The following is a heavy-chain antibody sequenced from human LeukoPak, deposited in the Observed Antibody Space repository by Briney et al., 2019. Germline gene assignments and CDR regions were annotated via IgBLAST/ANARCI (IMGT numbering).Heavy chain of an antibody. D-gene: IGHD6-19*01. V-gene: IGHV4-39*07. CDR2: GDYSGGT. J-gene: IGHJ4*02. Sequence: SETLSLTCTVSGDSFTSVTDYWAWIRQPPGKGLEWIATGDYSGGTYYNPSLESRVAISADMSKNQISLQLTSVTGADTAVYYCAGERGEEYSSGWYKTNFFYNWGQGVRVTVSS. CDR3: AGERGEEYSSGWYKTNFFYN. CDR1: GDSFTSVTDY.